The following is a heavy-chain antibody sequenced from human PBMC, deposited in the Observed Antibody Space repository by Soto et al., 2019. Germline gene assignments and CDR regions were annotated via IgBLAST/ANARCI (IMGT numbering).Heavy chain of an antibody. V-gene: IGHV6-1*01. CDR2: TYYRSKWYN. D-gene: IGHD5-12*01. J-gene: IGHJ5*02. Sequence: PSQTLSLTCAISGDSVPSNSAAWNWIRQSPSRGLEWLGRTYYRSKWYNDYAVSVKSRITINPDTSKNQFSLQLNSVTPEDTAVYYCARDVPHPLVATETTGSGFDPWGQGTLVTVSS. CDR3: ARDVPHPLVATETTGSGFDP. CDR1: GDSVPSNSAA.